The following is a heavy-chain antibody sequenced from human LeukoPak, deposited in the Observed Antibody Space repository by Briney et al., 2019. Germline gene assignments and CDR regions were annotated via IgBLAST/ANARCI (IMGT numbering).Heavy chain of an antibody. V-gene: IGHV3-23*01. D-gene: IGHD6-19*01. J-gene: IGHJ4*02. Sequence: PGGSLRLSCAASGFTFSTYAMSRVRQAPGKGLEWVSTISDNGVSIYHADSVKGRFTISRDNSKNTLYLQMNSLRVEDTAVYYCAKGLAGTTFDYWGQGTLVTVSS. CDR1: GFTFSTYA. CDR2: ISDNGVSI. CDR3: AKGLAGTTFDY.